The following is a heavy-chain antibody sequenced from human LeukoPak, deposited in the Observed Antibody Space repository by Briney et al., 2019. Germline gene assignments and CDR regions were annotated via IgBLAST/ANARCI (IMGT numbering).Heavy chain of an antibody. J-gene: IGHJ4*02. V-gene: IGHV4-34*01. CDR1: GGPFSGYY. CDR3: ARWGDGLDY. Sequence: PSETLSLTCAVYGGPFSGYYWSWIRQPPGKGLEWIGEINHSGSTNYNPSLKSRVTISVDTSKNQFSLKLSSVTAADTAVYYCARWGDGLDYWGQGTLVTVSS. D-gene: IGHD3-10*01. CDR2: INHSGST.